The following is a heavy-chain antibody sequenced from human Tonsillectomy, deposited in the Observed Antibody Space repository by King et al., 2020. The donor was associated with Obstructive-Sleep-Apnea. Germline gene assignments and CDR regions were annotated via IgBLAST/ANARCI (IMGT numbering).Heavy chain of an antibody. Sequence: VQLQESGPGLVKPSETLSLTCTVSGGSISSYYWSWIRQPPGKGLEWIGYIYYSGSTNYNPSLKSRVTISVDTSKNQFSLKLSSVTAADTAVYYCARGFEDGWLNYVWFDPWGQGTLVTVSS. V-gene: IGHV4-59*01. J-gene: IGHJ5*02. CDR1: GGSISSYY. CDR3: ARGFEDGWLNYVWFDP. D-gene: IGHD6-19*01. CDR2: IYYSGST.